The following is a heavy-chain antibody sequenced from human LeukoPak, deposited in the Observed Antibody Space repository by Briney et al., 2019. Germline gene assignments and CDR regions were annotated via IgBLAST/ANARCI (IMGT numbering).Heavy chain of an antibody. CDR1: GFTFSSYG. D-gene: IGHD2-8*01. V-gene: IGHV3-23*01. J-gene: IGHJ4*02. Sequence: PGGSLRLSCAASGFTFSSYGIHWVRQAPGKGLEWVSVISGGGVSTYYADSVKGRFTISRDNSKNTLYLQMNSLRAEDTAVYYCAKWARYCTNGVCYYFDYWGQGTLVTVSS. CDR2: ISGGGVST. CDR3: AKWARYCTNGVCYYFDY.